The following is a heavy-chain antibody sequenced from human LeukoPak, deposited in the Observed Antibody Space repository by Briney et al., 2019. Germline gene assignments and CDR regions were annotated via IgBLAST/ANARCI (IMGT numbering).Heavy chain of an antibody. J-gene: IGHJ4*02. CDR1: GFTFDDYG. Sequence: GGSLRLSCAASGFTFDDYGMSWVRRAPGKGLEWVSGINWNGGSTGYADSVKGRFTISRDNAKNSLYLQMNSLRAEDTAVYYCARVAYCAGDCHHMDSWGQGTLVTVSS. CDR3: ARVAYCAGDCHHMDS. CDR2: INWNGGST. V-gene: IGHV3-20*04. D-gene: IGHD2-21*02.